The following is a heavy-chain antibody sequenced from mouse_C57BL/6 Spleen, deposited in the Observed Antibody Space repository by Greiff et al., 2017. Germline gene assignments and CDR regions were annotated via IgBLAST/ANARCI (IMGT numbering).Heavy chain of an antibody. Sequence: VKLQQPGAELVMPGASVKLSCKASGYTFTSYWMHWVKQRPGQGLEWIGEIDPSDSYTNYNQKFKGKSPLTVDKSSSTAYMQLSSLTSEDSAVYYCASYYSMDYWGQGTSVTVSS. J-gene: IGHJ4*01. CDR2: IDPSDSYT. CDR1: GYTFTSYW. V-gene: IGHV1-69*01. CDR3: ASYYSMDY.